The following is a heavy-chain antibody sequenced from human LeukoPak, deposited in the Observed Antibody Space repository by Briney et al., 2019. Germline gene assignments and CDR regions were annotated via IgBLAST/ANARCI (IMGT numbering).Heavy chain of an antibody. CDR1: GGSISSYY. D-gene: IGHD3-22*01. CDR3: ARDQYYYDSSGSRVFDY. Sequence: SETLSLTCTVSGGSISSYYWSWIRQPAGKGLEWIGRIYTSGSTNYNPSLKSRVTMSVDTSKNQFSLKLSSVTAADTAVYYCARDQYYYDSSGSRVFDYWGQGTLVTVSS. V-gene: IGHV4-4*07. J-gene: IGHJ4*02. CDR2: IYTSGST.